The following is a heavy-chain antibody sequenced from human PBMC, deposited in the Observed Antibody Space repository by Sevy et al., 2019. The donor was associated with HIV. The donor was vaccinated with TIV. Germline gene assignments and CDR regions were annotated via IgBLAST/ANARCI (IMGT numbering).Heavy chain of an antibody. CDR1: GFTFNIYA. CDR3: AREREDVLRFLEWLSFGAAFDI. V-gene: IGHV3-23*01. CDR2: ISDRGDTT. J-gene: IGHJ3*02. Sequence: GGSLRLSCAVSGFTFNIYAMSWVRQTPGKGLEWVSGISDRGDTTYYADSVKGRFTISRDNSKNTLFLQMNSLRAEDTAVYYCAREREDVLRFLEWLSFGAAFDIWGQGTMVTVSS. D-gene: IGHD3-3*01.